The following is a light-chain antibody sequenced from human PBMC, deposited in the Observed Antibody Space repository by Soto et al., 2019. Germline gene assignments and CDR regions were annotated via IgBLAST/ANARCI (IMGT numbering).Light chain of an antibody. CDR2: DVS. CDR3: SSYTTTTSLVV. J-gene: IGLJ2*01. Sequence: QLVLTQPASVSGSPGQSITISYSGTSSDVGGYNFVSWYQVHPGKAPRLILYDVSSRPSGVSYRFSGSKSANTASLNISRLQAGDEADYYCSSYTTTTSLVVFGGGTKVTVL. CDR1: SSDVGGYNF. V-gene: IGLV2-14*03.